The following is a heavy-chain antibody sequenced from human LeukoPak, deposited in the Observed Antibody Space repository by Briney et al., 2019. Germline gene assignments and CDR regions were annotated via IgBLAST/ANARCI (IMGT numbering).Heavy chain of an antibody. Sequence: GESLRLSCAASGFTFSNHWMHWVRQVSGKGLVWVSRINTDGSDTSYADSVEGRFTISRDNARNTLYLQMNSLRPEDTAGYYGAGNNWGIDDWGQGTLVTVS. D-gene: IGHD7-27*01. CDR1: GFTFSNHW. CDR2: INTDGSDT. V-gene: IGHV3-74*01. J-gene: IGHJ4*02. CDR3: AGNNWGIDD.